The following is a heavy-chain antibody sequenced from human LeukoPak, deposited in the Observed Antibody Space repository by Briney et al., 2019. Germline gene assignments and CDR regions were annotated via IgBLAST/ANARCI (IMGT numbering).Heavy chain of an antibody. J-gene: IGHJ4*02. D-gene: IGHD3-3*01. CDR3: VRWSGYDDF. CDR1: GFTFSSYW. Sequence: PGGSLRLSCAASGFTFSSYWMYWVRQAPGKGLVWVSRINSDGSSTSYADSVKGRFTISRDNAKNSLYLQMNSLRAEDTAVYYCVRWSGYDDFWGQGTLVTVSS. V-gene: IGHV3-74*01. CDR2: INSDGSST.